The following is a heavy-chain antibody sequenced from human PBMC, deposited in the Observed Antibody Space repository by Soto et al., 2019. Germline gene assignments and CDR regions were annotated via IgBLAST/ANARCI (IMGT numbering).Heavy chain of an antibody. Sequence: PGGSLRLSCAASGFTFSSYWMSWARQAPGKGLEWVANIKQDGSEKYYVDSVKGRFTISRDNAKNSLYLQMNSLRAEDTAVYYCAREFRYCTNGVCYSDYWGQGTLVTVSS. J-gene: IGHJ4*02. CDR1: GFTFSSYW. CDR3: AREFRYCTNGVCYSDY. D-gene: IGHD2-8*01. CDR2: IKQDGSEK. V-gene: IGHV3-7*01.